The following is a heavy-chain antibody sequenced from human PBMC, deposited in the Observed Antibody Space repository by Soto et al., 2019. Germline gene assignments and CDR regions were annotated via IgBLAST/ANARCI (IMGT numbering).Heavy chain of an antibody. Sequence: GGSLRLSCATSGFTFASYAMTWVRQAPGKGLEWVSSITTGGINTHYADFVRGRFTISRDNSKNTVYLEMKTLSAEDTAVYYCGKVMTDYSKAVGDDWGQGTLVTVSS. D-gene: IGHD4-4*01. V-gene: IGHV3-23*01. CDR3: GKVMTDYSKAVGDD. J-gene: IGHJ4*02. CDR1: GFTFASYA. CDR2: ITTGGINT.